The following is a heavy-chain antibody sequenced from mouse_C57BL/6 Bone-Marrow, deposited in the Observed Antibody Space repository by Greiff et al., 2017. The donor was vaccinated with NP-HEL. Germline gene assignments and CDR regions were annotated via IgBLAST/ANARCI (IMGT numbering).Heavy chain of an antibody. CDR3: TRTGWYFDV. Sequence: QVQLQQSGAELVRPGASVTLSCKASGYTFTDYEMHWVKQTPVHGLEWIGAIDPETGGTAYNQKFKGKDILTADKSSSTAYMELRSLTSEDSAVYYCTRTGWYFDVWGTGTTVTVSS. CDR1: GYTFTDYE. CDR2: IDPETGGT. V-gene: IGHV1-15*01. J-gene: IGHJ1*03.